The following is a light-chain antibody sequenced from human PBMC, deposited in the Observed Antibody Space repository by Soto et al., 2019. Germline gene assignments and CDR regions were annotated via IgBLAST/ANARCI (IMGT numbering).Light chain of an antibody. Sequence: EIMLTQSPGTLSLSPGERATLSCRASQSVSTRSLAWYQQKPGQAPRLLISGASSRAADIPDRFSGSGSGTDFTLTINRLEPEDFAVYYCQQYDSSPRTFGQGTKVE. CDR2: GAS. J-gene: IGKJ1*01. CDR3: QQYDSSPRT. V-gene: IGKV3-20*01. CDR1: QSVSTRS.